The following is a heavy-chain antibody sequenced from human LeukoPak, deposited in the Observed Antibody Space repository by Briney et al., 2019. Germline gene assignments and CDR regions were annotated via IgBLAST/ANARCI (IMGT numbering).Heavy chain of an antibody. Sequence: GGSLRLSCAASGFTFSSYWMHWVRQAPGKGLVWVSRINSDGSSTSYADSVKGRFTISRDNSKNTLYLQMNSLRAEDTAVYYCARVSAEVYYYHGMDVWGQGTTVTVSS. CDR3: ARVSAEVYYYHGMDV. J-gene: IGHJ6*02. CDR2: INSDGSST. CDR1: GFTFSSYW. V-gene: IGHV3-74*01.